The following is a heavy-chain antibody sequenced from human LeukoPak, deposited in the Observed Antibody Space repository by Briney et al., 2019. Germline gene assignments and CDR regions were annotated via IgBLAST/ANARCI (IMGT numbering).Heavy chain of an antibody. CDR1: GGTFSSYV. CDR3: AKDGGFATFYGVDV. CDR2: IIPILGIA. Sequence: SVKVSCKASGGTFSSYVLSWVRQAPGQGLEWMGRIIPILGIANYSQKFQGRVTITADKSTSTAFMELSSLTSEDTAIYYFAKDGGFATFYGVDVWGQGTTVSVSS. D-gene: IGHD3-10*01. V-gene: IGHV1-69*04. J-gene: IGHJ6*02.